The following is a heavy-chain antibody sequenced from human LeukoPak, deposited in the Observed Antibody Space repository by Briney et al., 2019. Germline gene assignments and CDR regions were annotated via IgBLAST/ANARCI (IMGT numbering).Heavy chain of an antibody. CDR2: IRSKAYGGTT. Sequence: GGSLRLSCTASGFTFGDYAMSWVRQAPGKGLEWVGFIRSKAYGGTTEYAASVKGRFTISRDDSKGIAYLQMNSLKTEDTAVYYCTRGKDVVVPAAIEYYFDYWGQGTLVTVSS. D-gene: IGHD2-2*02. CDR1: GFTFGDYA. CDR3: TRGKDVVVPAAIEYYFDY. V-gene: IGHV3-49*04. J-gene: IGHJ4*02.